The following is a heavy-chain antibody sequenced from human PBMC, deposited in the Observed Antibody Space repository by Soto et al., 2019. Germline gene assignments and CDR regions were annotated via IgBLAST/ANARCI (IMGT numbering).Heavy chain of an antibody. CDR3: ARSSSGWFTYYYYYGMDV. CDR2: IYYSGST. J-gene: IGHJ6*02. V-gene: IGHV4-59*08. D-gene: IGHD6-19*01. CDR1: GGSISSYY. Sequence: PSETLSLTCTVSGGSISSYYWSWIRQPPGKGLEWIGYIYYSGSTNYNPSLKSRVTISVDTSKNQFSLKLSSVTAADTAVYYCARSSSGWFTYYYYYGMDVWGQGTTVTVSS.